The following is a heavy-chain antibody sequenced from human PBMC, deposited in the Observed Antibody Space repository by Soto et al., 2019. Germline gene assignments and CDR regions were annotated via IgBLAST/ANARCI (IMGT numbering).Heavy chain of an antibody. Sequence: TFSLTGAASGGGISRISAVSVWLRKYLSRGLEWLGRTYYRSRWYNDYAVSVKSRITINPDTSKNQFSLHLNSVTPEDTAVYYCAGTTPLQRYVMDFWVKGTTVTVSS. D-gene: IGHD6-25*01. CDR2: TYYRSRWYN. V-gene: IGHV6-1*01. CDR1: GGGISRISAV. CDR3: AGTTPLQRYVMDF. J-gene: IGHJ6*03.